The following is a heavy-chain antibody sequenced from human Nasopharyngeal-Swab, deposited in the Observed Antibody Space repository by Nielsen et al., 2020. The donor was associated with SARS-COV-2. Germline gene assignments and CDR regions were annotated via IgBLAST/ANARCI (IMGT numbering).Heavy chain of an antibody. CDR1: GGTFSSYA. J-gene: IGHJ6*02. D-gene: IGHD6-19*01. CDR3: ARGPYTSGWYGPVFYGLDV. V-gene: IGHV1-2*02. CDR2: INANSGGT. Sequence: ASVKVSCKASGGTFSSYAISWLRQSPGQGLEWMGWINANSGGTTYAQKFQGRVAMTRDTSTSTVYIELSSLRSDDTAVYYCARGPYTSGWYGPVFYGLDVWGQGTTVTVSS.